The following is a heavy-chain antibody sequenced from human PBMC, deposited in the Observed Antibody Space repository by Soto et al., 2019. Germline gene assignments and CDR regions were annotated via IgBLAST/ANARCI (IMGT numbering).Heavy chain of an antibody. V-gene: IGHV1-18*01. CDR2: ISAHNGNT. Sequence: QVHLVQSGAEVKKHGASVKVSCQGYGCAFTTYGITWVRQAPGQGLEWMGWISAHNGNTNYAQKLQGRVTVTRDTFTSTAYMELRSLRYDDTAVYYCARGRYGDYWGQGALVTVSS. J-gene: IGHJ4*02. D-gene: IGHD1-1*01. CDR1: GCAFTTYG. CDR3: ARGRYGDY.